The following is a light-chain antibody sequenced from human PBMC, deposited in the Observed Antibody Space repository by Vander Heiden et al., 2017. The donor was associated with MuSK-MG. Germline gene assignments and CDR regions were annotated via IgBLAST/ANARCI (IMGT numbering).Light chain of an antibody. CDR2: GAS. CDR1: QSVSIDY. CDR3: QHDCNSHSYT. J-gene: IGKJ2*01. Sequence: EIVLTQSPATLSLSPGDRATLSCRASQSVSIDYLAWYQQKPGQAPRLLIYGASSRATGIPDRFSGSGSATDFTLTISRREPEDFAVYYCQHDCNSHSYTFGPGTKLEIK. V-gene: IGKV3-20*01.